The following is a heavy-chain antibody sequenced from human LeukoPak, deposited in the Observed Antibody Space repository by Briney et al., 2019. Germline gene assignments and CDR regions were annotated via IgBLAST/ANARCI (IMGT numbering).Heavy chain of an antibody. V-gene: IGHV3-30*03. CDR3: ARGSSPHPNAFDI. CDR1: GFTFRGYG. CDR2: ISYDGSNK. Sequence: HPGGTLRLSCAASGFTFRGYGMSWVRQAPGKGLEWVAVISYDGSNKYYADSVKGRFTISRDNSKNTLYLQMNSLRAEDTAVYYCARGSSPHPNAFDIWGQGTMVTVSS. J-gene: IGHJ3*02.